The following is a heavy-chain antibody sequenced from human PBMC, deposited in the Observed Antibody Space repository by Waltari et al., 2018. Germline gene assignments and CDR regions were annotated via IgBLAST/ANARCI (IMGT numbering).Heavy chain of an antibody. Sequence: EVQLLQSGAELKKPGTAVKISCQLSGYTLTDYYIHWVQQAPGKGLQWMEPIDPEDGQTIHAEAFHGRVTITADTSMNTVYTELSSLTSDDSAVFYCATALGDSISASRPFEIWGQGTVITVSS. V-gene: IGHV1-69-2*01. CDR3: ATALGDSISASRPFEI. D-gene: IGHD3-3*02. CDR2: IDPEDGQT. CDR1: GYTLTDYY. J-gene: IGHJ3*02.